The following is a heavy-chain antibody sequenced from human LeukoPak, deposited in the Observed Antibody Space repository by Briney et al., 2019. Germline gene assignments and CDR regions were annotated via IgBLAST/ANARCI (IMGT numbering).Heavy chain of an antibody. Sequence: PGGSLRLSCAASGFTFSSYAMHWVRQAPVKGLEWVAIISSDGSSEYYVDSVKGRFTISRDNSKNTLYLQMNSLRAEDTAVYYCAKLCWTGSDLYFDYWGQGTLVTVSS. CDR2: ISSDGSSE. CDR1: GFTFSSYA. V-gene: IGHV3-30-3*02. D-gene: IGHD3-10*01. CDR3: AKLCWTGSDLYFDY. J-gene: IGHJ4*02.